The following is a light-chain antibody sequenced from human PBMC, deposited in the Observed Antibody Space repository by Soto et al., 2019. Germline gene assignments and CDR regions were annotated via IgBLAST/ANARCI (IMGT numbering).Light chain of an antibody. V-gene: IGKV3D-15*01. CDR2: GAS. CDR1: QSVGSN. Sequence: EIVMTQSPATLSVSPGERATLSCRASQSVGSNLAWYQQKPGQAPRPLIYGASTRATGIPARFSGSGSGTEFTLTISSLQSEDFAVYYCQHCNNWSAFGQGTRLEIK. CDR3: QHCNNWSA. J-gene: IGKJ5*01.